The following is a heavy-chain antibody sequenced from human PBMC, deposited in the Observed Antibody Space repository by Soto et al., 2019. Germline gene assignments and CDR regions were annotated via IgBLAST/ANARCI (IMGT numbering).Heavy chain of an antibody. D-gene: IGHD3-3*01. CDR1: GFTFSSYS. V-gene: IGHV3-21*01. CDR2: ISSSSSYI. CDR3: AVTRYDFWSGSPAGTHFDY. J-gene: IGHJ4*02. Sequence: GGSLRLCCAASGFTFSSYSMNWVRQAPGKGLEWVSSISSSSSYIYYADSVKGRFTISRDNAKNSLYLQMNSLRAEDTAVYYCAVTRYDFWSGSPAGTHFDYWGQGTLVTVSS.